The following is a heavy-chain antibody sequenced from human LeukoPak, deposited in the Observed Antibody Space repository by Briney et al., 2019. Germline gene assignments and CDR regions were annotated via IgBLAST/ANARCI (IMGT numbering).Heavy chain of an antibody. J-gene: IGHJ6*02. CDR2: IIPIFGIA. CDR3: ARDSEQWLSRSNYYYYGMDV. CDR1: GGTFSSYA. V-gene: IGHV1-69*13. D-gene: IGHD6-19*01. Sequence: AASVKVPCQATGGTFSSYAISWVRQAPGQGLEWMGGIIPIFGIANYAQKFQGRVTITADESTNTAYMELSSLRSEDTAVYYCARDSEQWLSRSNYYYYGMDVWGQGTTVTVSS.